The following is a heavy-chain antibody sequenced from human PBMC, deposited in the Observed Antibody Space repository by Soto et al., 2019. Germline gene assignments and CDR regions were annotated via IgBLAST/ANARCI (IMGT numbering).Heavy chain of an antibody. CDR2: INHSGST. CDR3: ARRRGYSGFHYYYGMDV. V-gene: IGHV4-34*01. D-gene: IGHD5-12*01. CDR1: GGSFSGYY. J-gene: IGHJ6*02. Sequence: SETLSLTCAVYGGSFSGYYWSWIRQPPGKGLEWIGEINHSGSTNYNPSLKSRVTISVDTSKNQFSLKLSSVTTADTAVCYCARRRGYSGFHYYYGMDVWGQGTTVTVSS.